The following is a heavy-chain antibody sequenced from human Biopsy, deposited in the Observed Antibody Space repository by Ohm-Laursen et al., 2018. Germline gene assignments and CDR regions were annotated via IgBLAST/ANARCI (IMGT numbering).Heavy chain of an antibody. CDR3: ARDRWPHVTLLGLVVFDF. Sequence: SVKVSCKASGYTFTNYGISWVRQAPGQGLEWMGWISPYNGDTDYAQKLQGRVTMTTDTSTSTAYMDLRSLRSNDTAVYYCARDRWPHVTLLGLVVFDFWGQGTLVIVSS. D-gene: IGHD3-3*01. CDR1: GYTFTNYG. J-gene: IGHJ4*02. V-gene: IGHV1-18*01. CDR2: ISPYNGDT.